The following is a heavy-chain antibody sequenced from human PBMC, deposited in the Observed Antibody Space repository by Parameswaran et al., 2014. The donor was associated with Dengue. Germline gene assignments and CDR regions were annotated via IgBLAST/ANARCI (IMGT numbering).Heavy chain of an antibody. V-gene: IGHV4-59*01. D-gene: IGHD3-16*01. Sequence: RQPPGKGLEWIGYIYYTGSTKYNPSLKSRVTLSVDTSKNQFSLRLSSVTAADTAVYYCARDLAGDALDIWGQGTMVTVSS. CDR2: IYYTGST. CDR3: ARDLAGDALDI. J-gene: IGHJ3*02.